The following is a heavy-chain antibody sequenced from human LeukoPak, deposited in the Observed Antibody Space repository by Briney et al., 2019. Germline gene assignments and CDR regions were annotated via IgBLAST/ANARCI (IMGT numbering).Heavy chain of an antibody. CDR2: ISYDGSNK. J-gene: IGHJ5*02. CDR3: ARGWYGDYVSASWFDP. Sequence: GGSLRLSCAASGFTFSSYAMHWVRQAPGKGLEWVAVISYDGSNKYYADSVKGRFTISRDNSKNTLYLQMNSLRAEDTAVYYCARGWYGDYVSASWFDPWGQGILVTVSS. CDR1: GFTFSSYA. V-gene: IGHV3-30*04. D-gene: IGHD4-17*01.